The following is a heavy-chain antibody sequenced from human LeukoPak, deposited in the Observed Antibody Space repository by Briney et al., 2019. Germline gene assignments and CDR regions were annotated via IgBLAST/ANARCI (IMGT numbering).Heavy chain of an antibody. CDR2: IYTSGST. J-gene: IGHJ6*03. CDR3: ARVGYCSGGSCSGSYYYYMDV. CDR1: GGSISSYY. D-gene: IGHD2-15*01. Sequence: SETLSLTCTVSGGSISSYYWSWIRQPAGKGLEWIGRIYTSGSTNYNPSLKSRVTMSVDTSKNQFSLKLSSVTAADTAVYYCARVGYCSGGSCSGSYYYYMDVWGKGTTVTISS. V-gene: IGHV4-4*07.